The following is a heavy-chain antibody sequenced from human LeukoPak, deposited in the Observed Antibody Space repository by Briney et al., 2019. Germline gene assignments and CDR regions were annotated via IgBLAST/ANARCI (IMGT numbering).Heavy chain of an antibody. V-gene: IGHV3-9*01. J-gene: IGHJ6*02. CDR3: AKDEMENSGIYGMDV. D-gene: IGHD5-24*01. CDR2: INWNSGSI. CDR1: GFNFDDFA. Sequence: GGSLRLSCAASGFNFDDFAMHWVRQAPGKGLEWVSGINWNSGSIGYADSVKGRFTISRDNAKNSLYLQMNSLRAEDTALYYCAKDEMENSGIYGMDVWGQGTTVTVSS.